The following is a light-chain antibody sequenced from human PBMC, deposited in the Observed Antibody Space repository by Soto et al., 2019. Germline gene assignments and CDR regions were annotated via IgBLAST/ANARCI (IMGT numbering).Light chain of an antibody. CDR3: QQSYSTPLT. J-gene: IGKJ4*01. CDR1: QSISSW. V-gene: IGKV1-5*01. Sequence: DIQMTQSPSTLSASVGARVPITCRASQSISSWLAWYPQKPGKAPKLLIYDASSLESGVPSRFSGSGSGIDFTLTISSLQPEDFATYYCQQSYSTPLTFGGGTKVDIK. CDR2: DAS.